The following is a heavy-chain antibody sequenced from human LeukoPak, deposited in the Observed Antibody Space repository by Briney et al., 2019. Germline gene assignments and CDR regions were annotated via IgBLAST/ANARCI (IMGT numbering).Heavy chain of an antibody. J-gene: IGHJ4*02. CDR2: IYSYGST. CDR1: GFSVSNNY. CDR3: ARGEILTGPFDY. Sequence: PGGSLRLSCAASGFSVSNNYMTWVRQAPGKGLEWVSVIYSYGSTHYGDSVRGRFTISRDNSKNTFYLQMNSLKDEDTAVYYCARGEILTGPFDYWGQGTLVTVSS. V-gene: IGHV3-53*01. D-gene: IGHD3-9*01.